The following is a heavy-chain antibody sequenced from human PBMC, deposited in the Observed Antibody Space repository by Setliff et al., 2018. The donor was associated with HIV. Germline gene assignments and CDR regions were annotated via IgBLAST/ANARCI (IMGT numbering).Heavy chain of an antibody. D-gene: IGHD1-7*01. Sequence: GASVKVSCKASGYTFTSYDVNWVRQATGQGLEWMGWMNPNSGNTGYAQKFQGRVTMTRNTSISTAYMELSSLTSFDTAVYYCERGRRNYFYYYYYYMAVWGKGTTVAVAS. CDR3: ERGRRNYFYYYYYYMAV. V-gene: IGHV1-8*01. CDR1: GYTFTSYD. J-gene: IGHJ6*03. CDR2: MNPNSGNT.